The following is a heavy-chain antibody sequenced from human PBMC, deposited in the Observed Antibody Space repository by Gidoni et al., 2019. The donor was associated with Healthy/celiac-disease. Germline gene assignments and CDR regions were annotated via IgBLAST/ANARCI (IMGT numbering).Heavy chain of an antibody. V-gene: IGHV1-69*06. CDR1: GGTFSSYA. D-gene: IGHD3-22*01. Sequence: QVQLVQSGAEVKKPGSSVKVSCKASGGTFSSYAISWVRQAPGQGLEWMGGIIPIFGTANYAQKFQGRVTITADKSTSTAYMELSSLRSEDTAVYYCARDHYYDSSGYYSSGVAFDIWGQGTMVTVSS. J-gene: IGHJ3*02. CDR2: IIPIFGTA. CDR3: ARDHYYDSSGYYSSGVAFDI.